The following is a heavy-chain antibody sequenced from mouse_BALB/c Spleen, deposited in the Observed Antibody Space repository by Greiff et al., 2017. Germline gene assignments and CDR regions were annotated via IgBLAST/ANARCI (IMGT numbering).Heavy chain of an antibody. CDR1: GYTFTSYW. CDR3: ARDGYYDY. Sequence: QVQLKQPGAELVKPGASVKLSCKASGYTFTSYWMHWVKQRPGQGLEWIGEIDPSDSYTNYNQKFKGKATLTVDKSSSTAYMQLSSLTSEDSAVYYCARDGYYDYWGQGTTLTVSS. V-gene: IGHV1-69*02. CDR2: IDPSDSYT. J-gene: IGHJ2*01. D-gene: IGHD2-3*01.